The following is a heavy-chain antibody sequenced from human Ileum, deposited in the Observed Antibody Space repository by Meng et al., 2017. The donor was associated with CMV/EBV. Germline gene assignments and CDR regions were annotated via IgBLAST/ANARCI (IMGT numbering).Heavy chain of an antibody. CDR1: GFLLSDSL. CDR2: TRSKAYSHAT. D-gene: IGHD3-3*01. V-gene: IGHV3-73*01. J-gene: IGHJ4*02. CDR3: ATLGSGYPGARDY. Sequence: SGFLLSDSLLPWVRQAPGKGLGWVGRTRSKAYSHATEYAASVEGRFTISRDDSKNTAYLQMNSLKTDDTAVYYCATLGSGYPGARDYWGQGTLVTVSS.